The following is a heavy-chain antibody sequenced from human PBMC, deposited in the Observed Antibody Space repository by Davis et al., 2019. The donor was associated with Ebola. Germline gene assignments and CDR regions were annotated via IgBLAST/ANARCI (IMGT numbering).Heavy chain of an antibody. D-gene: IGHD4-17*01. CDR3: AKVHPPTTVTTGWFDP. CDR2: ISVRRIT. V-gene: IGHV3-23*01. J-gene: IGHJ5*02. CDR1: GFIFSSYA. Sequence: PGGSLRLSCAASGFIFSSYAMSWVRQAPGKGLEWVSSISVRRITYHADSVKGRFTISRDNSKNTLYLQMNSLRAEDTAVYSCAKVHPPTTVTTGWFDPWGQGTLVTVSS.